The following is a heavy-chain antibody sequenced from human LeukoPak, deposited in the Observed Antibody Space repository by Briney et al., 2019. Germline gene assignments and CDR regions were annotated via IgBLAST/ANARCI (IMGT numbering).Heavy chain of an antibody. Sequence: SETLSLTCTVSGXSISSYYGSWIRQPPGKGLEWIRYIYYSGSTNYNPSLKSRVTISVDTSKNQFSLKLSSVTAADTAVYYCARTVRGYSYGYVFDYWGQGTLVTVSS. CDR1: GXSISSYY. CDR3: ARTVRGYSYGYVFDY. V-gene: IGHV4-59*08. D-gene: IGHD5-18*01. J-gene: IGHJ4*02. CDR2: IYYSGST.